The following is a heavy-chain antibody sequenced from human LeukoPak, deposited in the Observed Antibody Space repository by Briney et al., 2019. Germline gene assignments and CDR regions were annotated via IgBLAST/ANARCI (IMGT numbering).Heavy chain of an antibody. CDR1: GYTFSSYA. V-gene: IGHV3-23*01. J-gene: IGHJ6*04. D-gene: IGHD3-16*01. Sequence: GGSLRLSCAASGYTFSSYAMSSVRETPGKGLEWVSAISGSGGSTYSADSVKGRFTISRDNSKNTLYLQMNSLRAEDTAVYYCAKWGYYYYGMDVWGKGATVTVSS. CDR2: ISGSGGST. CDR3: AKWGYYYYGMDV.